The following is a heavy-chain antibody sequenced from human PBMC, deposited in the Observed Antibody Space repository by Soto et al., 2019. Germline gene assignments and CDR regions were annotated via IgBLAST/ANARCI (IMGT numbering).Heavy chain of an antibody. D-gene: IGHD2-15*01. CDR1: GDIFSNYA. CDR3: ARDLGGCSAGSCRYNWFDP. Sequence: SVKVSCKASGDIFSNYAVSWVRQAPGQGLEWMGGIIPIYGTTNYAQKFQDGVTITADESTSTAYMELSSLRSEDTAVYYCARDLGGCSAGSCRYNWFDPWGQGTLVTVSS. V-gene: IGHV1-69*13. CDR2: IIPIYGTT. J-gene: IGHJ5*02.